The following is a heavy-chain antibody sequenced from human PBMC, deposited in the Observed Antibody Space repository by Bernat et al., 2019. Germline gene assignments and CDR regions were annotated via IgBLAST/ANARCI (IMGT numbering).Heavy chain of an antibody. CDR1: GFTFSSYA. CDR3: AKDIRSNEPLLDGSGGTPDGFEI. Sequence: EVQLLESGGGLVQPGGSLRLSCAASGFTFSSYAMSWVRQAPGKGLEWVSAISGSGGSTYSDECVNRQFTISRDNYKNTLYLQMNSLRGEDTAVYYCAKDIRSNEPLLDGSGGTPDGFEIWGQGTMVTVSS. V-gene: IGHV3-23*01. CDR2: ISGSGGST. J-gene: IGHJ3*02. D-gene: IGHD3-10*01.